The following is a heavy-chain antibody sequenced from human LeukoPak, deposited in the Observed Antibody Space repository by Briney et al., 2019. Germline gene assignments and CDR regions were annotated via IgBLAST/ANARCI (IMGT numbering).Heavy chain of an antibody. V-gene: IGHV1-18*01. J-gene: IGHJ5*02. D-gene: IGHD6-13*01. CDR2: IATYNSKT. CDR1: GYTLTELS. Sequence: GASVKVSCKVSGYTLTELSMHWVRQAPGQGLEWMGWIATYNSKTKYAEKVQGRVTMTTDTSTTTAYMELRTLRSDDTAVYYCARDMVGLAADGNWFDPWGQGTLVTVSS. CDR3: ARDMVGLAADGNWFDP.